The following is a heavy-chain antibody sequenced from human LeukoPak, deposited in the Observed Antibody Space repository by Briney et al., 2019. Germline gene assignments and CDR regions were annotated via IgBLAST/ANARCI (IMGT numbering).Heavy chain of an antibody. V-gene: IGHV3-9*03. D-gene: IGHD5-18*01. Sequence: GGSLRLSCAASGFTFDDYAMHWVRQAPGKGLEWVSVISWNSGSIGYADSVKGRFTISRDNAKNSLYLQMNSLRAEDMALYYCAKDIGGYSYGYGFDYWGQGTLVTVSS. CDR1: GFTFDDYA. CDR2: ISWNSGSI. J-gene: IGHJ4*02. CDR3: AKDIGGYSYGYGFDY.